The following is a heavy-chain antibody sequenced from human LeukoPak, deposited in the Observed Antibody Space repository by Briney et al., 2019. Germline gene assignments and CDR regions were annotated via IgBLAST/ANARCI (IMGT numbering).Heavy chain of an antibody. Sequence: ASVKVSCKASGYTFTTYAMHWVRQAPGQRLEWMGWINAGNANTKYSQKFQGRVTITRDTSASTAYMELSSLRSEDTAVYYCARGDGQWVTYFDYWGQGTLVTVSS. CDR2: INAGNANT. V-gene: IGHV1-3*01. CDR3: ARGDGQWVTYFDY. D-gene: IGHD1-26*01. CDR1: GYTFTTYA. J-gene: IGHJ4*02.